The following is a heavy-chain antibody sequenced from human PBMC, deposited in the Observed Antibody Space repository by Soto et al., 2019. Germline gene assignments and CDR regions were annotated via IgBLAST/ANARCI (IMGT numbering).Heavy chain of an antibody. CDR2: MGGANGDT. CDR1: GFIFSDYA. J-gene: IGHJ3*02. CDR3: AKDGVDHNSVWDPFDI. V-gene: IGHV3-23*01. Sequence: GGSLRLSCAASGFIFSDYAMSWVRQAPGKGLEWVAGMGGANGDTYYAESVRGRFAIFRDNSKSTLFLQLNSLRAEDTAVYFCAKDGVDHNSVWDPFDIWGQGTLVTVSS. D-gene: IGHD2-15*01.